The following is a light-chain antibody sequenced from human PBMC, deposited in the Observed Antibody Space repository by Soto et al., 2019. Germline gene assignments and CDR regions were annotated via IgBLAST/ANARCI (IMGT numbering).Light chain of an antibody. V-gene: IGLV1-51*02. Sequence: QSVLTQPPSVSAAPGQRVTISCSGSSSNIGTTYVSWYQQLPGTVPKLLMYENNKRPSGIPDRFSGSKSATSATLDITGLQTGDEADYYCGAWDDSVSTYVFGNGTKVTVL. J-gene: IGLJ1*01. CDR1: SSNIGTTY. CDR3: GAWDDSVSTYV. CDR2: ENN.